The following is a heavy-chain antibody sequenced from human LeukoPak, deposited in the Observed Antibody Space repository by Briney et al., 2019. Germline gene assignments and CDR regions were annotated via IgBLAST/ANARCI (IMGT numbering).Heavy chain of an antibody. D-gene: IGHD2-21*02. CDR2: IIPILGIA. Sequence: SVKVSCKASGGTFSSYAISWVRQAPGQGLEWMGRIIPILGIANYAQKFQGRVTITADKSTSTAYMGLSSLRSEDTAVYYCASDLMVTATRNDYWGQGTLVIVSS. V-gene: IGHV1-69*04. J-gene: IGHJ4*02. CDR3: ASDLMVTATRNDY. CDR1: GGTFSSYA.